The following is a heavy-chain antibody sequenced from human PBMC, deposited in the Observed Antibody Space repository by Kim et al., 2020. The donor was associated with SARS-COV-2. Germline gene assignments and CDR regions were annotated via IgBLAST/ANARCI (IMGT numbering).Heavy chain of an antibody. CDR1: GLTFTTNG. CDR2: ITDGSGST. CDR3: ARWATPRYFDY. Sequence: GGSLRLSCVVSGLTFTTNGMNWVRQAPGKGLEWVAAITDGSGSTTYYADPVKGRFTISRDNSKKTLYLQMNSLGADDTAVYYCARWATPRYFDYWGQGIL. D-gene: IGHD2-15*01. V-gene: IGHV3-23*01. J-gene: IGHJ4*02.